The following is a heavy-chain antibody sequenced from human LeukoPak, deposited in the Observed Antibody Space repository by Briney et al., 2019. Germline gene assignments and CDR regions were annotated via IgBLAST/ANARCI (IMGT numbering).Heavy chain of an antibody. CDR2: ISGSGGST. CDR3: ANGMTYYYDSSGYPGAGY. Sequence: GGSLRLSCAASGFTFSSYAMSWVRQAPGKGLEWVSAISGSGGSTYYADSVKGRFTISRDNSKNTLYLQMNSLRAEDTAVYYCANGMTYYYDSSGYPGAGYWGQGTLVTVSS. J-gene: IGHJ4*02. V-gene: IGHV3-23*01. D-gene: IGHD3-22*01. CDR1: GFTFSSYA.